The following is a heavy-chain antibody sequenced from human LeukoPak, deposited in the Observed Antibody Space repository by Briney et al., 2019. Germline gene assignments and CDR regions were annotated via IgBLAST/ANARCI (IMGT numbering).Heavy chain of an antibody. Sequence: PGGSLRLSCAASGFTFRGYAMSWVRQAPGKGLEWVSSISGSGGSTYYADSVKGRFTVSRDNSQNTLYLQMNSLRAEDRAIYYCAKSDANNDRYYFDYWGQGTLVTVSS. CDR2: ISGSGGST. CDR3: AKSDANNDRYYFDY. CDR1: GFTFRGYA. J-gene: IGHJ4*02. V-gene: IGHV3-23*01. D-gene: IGHD5-24*01.